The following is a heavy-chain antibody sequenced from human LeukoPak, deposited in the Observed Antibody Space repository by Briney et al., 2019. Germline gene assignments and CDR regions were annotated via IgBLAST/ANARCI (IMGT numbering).Heavy chain of an antibody. J-gene: IGHJ6*02. CDR3: ARSILVVPVASHYNYGVDV. Sequence: VKVSCKASGYTFAKYAIHWVRQAPGQRLEWMGWINAGNGNTRYSQKFQGGVTITRDTSASTAYMELSSLRSEDTAVYYCARSILVVPVASHYNYGVDVWGQGTTVTVSS. CDR1: GYTFAKYA. V-gene: IGHV1-3*01. D-gene: IGHD2-2*01. CDR2: INAGNGNT.